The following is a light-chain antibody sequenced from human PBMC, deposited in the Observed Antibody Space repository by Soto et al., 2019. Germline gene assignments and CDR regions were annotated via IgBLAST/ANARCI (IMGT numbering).Light chain of an antibody. CDR2: AAY. J-gene: IGKJ1*01. V-gene: IGKV1-39*01. CDR3: QQSYDMPWT. CDR1: QSISTY. Sequence: DIQMTQSPSSLSASVGDTVTITCRASQSISTYLTWYQQKPGKAPKLLIYAAYNLQSGVPSRFSGSASGTDFTLTISSLQREDFAAYYCQQSYDMPWTFGQGTKVDIK.